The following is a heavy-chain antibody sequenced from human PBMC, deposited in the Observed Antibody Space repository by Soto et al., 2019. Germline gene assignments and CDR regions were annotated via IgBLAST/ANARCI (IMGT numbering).Heavy chain of an antibody. V-gene: IGHV3-30*18. CDR1: GFTFSSYG. D-gene: IGHD2-15*01. Sequence: TGGSLRLSCAASGFTFSSYGMHWVRQAPGKGLEWVAVISYDGSNKYYADSVKGRFTISRDNSKNTLYLQMNSLRAEDTAVYYCAKDLDAVVVVAARSRTNDYWGQGTLVTVSS. CDR2: ISYDGSNK. CDR3: AKDLDAVVVVAARSRTNDY. J-gene: IGHJ4*02.